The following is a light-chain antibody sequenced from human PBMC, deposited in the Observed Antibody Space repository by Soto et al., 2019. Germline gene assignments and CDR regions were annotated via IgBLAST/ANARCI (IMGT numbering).Light chain of an antibody. CDR2: DSS. V-gene: IGKV3D-20*01. Sequence: EIVMTQSPATLSVSPGERATLSCGASQSVGNYIAWYQQKPGLAPRLVIFDSSTRATGIPDRFSGSGSGTDFTLTISRLEPEDFAVYFCQQYGNSPQITFGQGTRLEIK. J-gene: IGKJ5*01. CDR3: QQYGNSPQIT. CDR1: QSVGNY.